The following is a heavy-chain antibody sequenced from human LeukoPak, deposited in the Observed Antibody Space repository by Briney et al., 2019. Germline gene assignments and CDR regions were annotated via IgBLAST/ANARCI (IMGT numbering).Heavy chain of an antibody. Sequence: GGSLRLSCAASGFIFKKYWMNWVRQAPGKGLEWVSAISGSGGSTYYADSVKGRFTISRDNSKNTLYLQMNSLRAEDTAVYYCAKDRFRLLWFGEFDYWGQGTLVTVSS. V-gene: IGHV3-23*01. J-gene: IGHJ4*02. CDR1: GFIFKKYW. CDR3: AKDRFRLLWFGEFDY. CDR2: ISGSGGST. D-gene: IGHD3-10*01.